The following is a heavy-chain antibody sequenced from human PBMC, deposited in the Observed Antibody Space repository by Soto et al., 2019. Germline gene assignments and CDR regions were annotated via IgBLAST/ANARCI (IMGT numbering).Heavy chain of an antibody. CDR3: ARLRSNYETQFDY. CDR2: FYPGDSDT. J-gene: IGHJ4*02. D-gene: IGHD4-4*01. CDR1: GYSFTSYW. Sequence: GESLKISCKGSGYSFTSYWIGWVRQMPGKGLEWMGIFYPGDSDTRYSPSFQGHVTISAEQSISTAYLQWSSLKASDTAMYYCARLRSNYETQFDYWGQGTLVTVSS. V-gene: IGHV5-51*01.